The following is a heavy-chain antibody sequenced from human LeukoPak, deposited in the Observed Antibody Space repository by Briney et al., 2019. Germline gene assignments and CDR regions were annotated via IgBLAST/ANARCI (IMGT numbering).Heavy chain of an antibody. CDR2: IRQDGREQ. Sequence: GGSLRLSCAASGFSFSSYWMSWVRQAPGKGLEWVANIRQDGREQNYVDSVRGRFTISRDNAKNSLYLQMSSLRAEDTAVYYCAVTTRSRGFDYWGQGTLVTVSA. V-gene: IGHV3-7*01. D-gene: IGHD1/OR15-1a*01. J-gene: IGHJ4*02. CDR1: GFSFSSYW. CDR3: AVTTRSRGFDY.